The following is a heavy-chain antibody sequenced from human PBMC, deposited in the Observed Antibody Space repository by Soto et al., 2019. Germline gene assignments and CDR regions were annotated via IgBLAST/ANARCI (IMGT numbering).Heavy chain of an antibody. CDR2: IYWDDSK. CDR3: AHAYSGRSLS. V-gene: IGHV2-5*02. J-gene: IGHJ5*02. CDR1: GFSLTTDRAV. Sequence: HITLKESGPTLVKPTQTLTLTCTFSGFSLTTDRAVVGWIRQPPGQALEWLAVIYWDDSKTYRPSLESRLTITKDTSKNQVALTMTNMDSLYTVAYDCAHAYSGRSLSWGQGTLVTVSS. D-gene: IGHD1-26*01.